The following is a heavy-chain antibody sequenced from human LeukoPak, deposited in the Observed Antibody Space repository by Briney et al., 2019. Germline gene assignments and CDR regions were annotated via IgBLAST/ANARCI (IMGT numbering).Heavy chain of an antibody. CDR1: GYTFTSYY. D-gene: IGHD3-9*01. CDR3: ARDQSGTYYDILTGYYLDDYYYYYGMDV. Sequence: GASVKVSCKASGYTFTSYYMHWVRQAPGQGLEWMGIINPSGGSTSYAQKFQGSVTMTRDTSTSTVYMELSSLRSEDTAVYYCARDQSGTYYDILTGYYLDDYYYYYGMDVWGQGTTVTVSS. V-gene: IGHV1-46*01. J-gene: IGHJ6*02. CDR2: INPSGGST.